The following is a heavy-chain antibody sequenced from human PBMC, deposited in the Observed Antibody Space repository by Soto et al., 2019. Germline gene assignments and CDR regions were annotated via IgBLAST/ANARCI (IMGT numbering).Heavy chain of an antibody. V-gene: IGHV4-31*03. J-gene: IGHJ6*02. Sequence: SQTMPLPCTVSCGNIRNRGYYWSWIHKHPGKGLEWIGYIYYSGSTYYNPSLKSRVTISVDTSKNQFSLKLSSVTAADTAVYYCAIDHEAAGSGSFDYGMDVWGQGTTVTVSS. D-gene: IGHD3-10*01. CDR3: AIDHEAAGSGSFDYGMDV. CDR1: CGNIRNRGYY. CDR2: IYYSGST.